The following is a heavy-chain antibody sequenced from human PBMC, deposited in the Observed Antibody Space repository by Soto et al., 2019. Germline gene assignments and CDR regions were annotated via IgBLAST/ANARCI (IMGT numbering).Heavy chain of an antibody. V-gene: IGHV2-5*01. CDR1: GFSLRTSGVG. Sequence: SGPTLVNPTQTLTLTCIFSGFSLRTSGVGVGWIRQPPGKALEWLGFIYWNDDKRYSPSLKSRLTITKDTSKNQVVLTMTNMDSVDTATYYCAKSGSSGWYGWFEPWGQGTLVTVSS. D-gene: IGHD6-19*01. CDR3: AKSGSSGWYGWFEP. J-gene: IGHJ5*02. CDR2: IYWNDDK.